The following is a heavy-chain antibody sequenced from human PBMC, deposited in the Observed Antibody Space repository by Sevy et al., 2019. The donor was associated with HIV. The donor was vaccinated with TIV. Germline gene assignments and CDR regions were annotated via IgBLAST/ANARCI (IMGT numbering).Heavy chain of an antibody. CDR1: GFTFSDYN. CDR2: ITDSSSYI. Sequence: GGSLRLSCAASGFTFSDYNMNWVRQAPGKGLEWVSSITDSSSYIYHADSVKGRFTISRDNAKKSLYLQMNSLRAEDTAIYYCARDRRTLNYYGSSGYNYDFDYWGQGTLVTVSS. D-gene: IGHD3-22*01. J-gene: IGHJ4*02. CDR3: ARDRRTLNYYGSSGYNYDFDY. V-gene: IGHV3-21*01.